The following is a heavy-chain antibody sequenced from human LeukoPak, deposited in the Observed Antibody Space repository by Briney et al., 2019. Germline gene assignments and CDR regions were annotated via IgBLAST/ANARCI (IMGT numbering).Heavy chain of an antibody. CDR2: ISSSGSTI. Sequence: PGGSLTLSCAASGFPFSSYEKNWVRQAPGKGLEWVSYISSSGSTIYYADSVKGRFTISRDNANNSLYLQTNSVRAEDRAVYYCARVVPAATGGYFDYWGQGTLVSVSS. CDR3: ARVVPAATGGYFDY. D-gene: IGHD2-2*01. V-gene: IGHV3-48*03. J-gene: IGHJ4*02. CDR1: GFPFSSYE.